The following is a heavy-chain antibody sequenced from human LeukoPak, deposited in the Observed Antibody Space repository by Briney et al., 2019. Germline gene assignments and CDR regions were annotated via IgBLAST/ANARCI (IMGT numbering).Heavy chain of an antibody. CDR2: IGGSGTRT. V-gene: IGHV3-23*01. CDR3: AKDSHWILFDD. CDR1: GFTFSNAW. Sequence: GGSLRLSCAASGFTFSNAWMSWVRQAPGKGLEWVSGIGGSGTRTYYADSVKGRFTISRDNSKNTLYLQMNSLRDEDTAVYYCAKDSHWILFDDWGQGTLVTVSS. D-gene: IGHD2-2*03. J-gene: IGHJ4*02.